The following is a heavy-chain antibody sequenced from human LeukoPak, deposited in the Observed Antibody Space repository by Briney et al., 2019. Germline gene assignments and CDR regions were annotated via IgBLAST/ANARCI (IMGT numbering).Heavy chain of an antibody. CDR1: GFTFSSYS. D-gene: IGHD3-10*01. Sequence: SGGSLRLSCAASGFTFSSYSMNWVRQVPGKGLEWVGRIESKTDGGTTDYAAPVKGRFTISRDDSTNTLYLQMNSLKSEDTAVYYCTTYGSGRKFDYWGQGILVTVSS. V-gene: IGHV3-15*04. CDR3: TTYGSGRKFDY. CDR2: IESKTDGGTT. J-gene: IGHJ4*02.